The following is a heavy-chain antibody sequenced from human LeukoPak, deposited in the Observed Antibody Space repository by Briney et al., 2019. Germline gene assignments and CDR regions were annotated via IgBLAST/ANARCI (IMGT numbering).Heavy chain of an antibody. CDR3: AKDLKVVVPRLGRMVTNYFDY. CDR2: ISDSGGAT. D-gene: IGHD5-18*01. Sequence: GGSLRLSCEASGFTFSSWAMSWVRQAPGKGLEWVSGISDSGGATYYADSVKGRFTISRDNSKNTLCLQMNSLRAEDTAVYYCAKDLKVVVPRLGRMVTNYFDYWGQGTLVTVSS. V-gene: IGHV3-23*01. CDR1: GFTFSSWA. J-gene: IGHJ4*02.